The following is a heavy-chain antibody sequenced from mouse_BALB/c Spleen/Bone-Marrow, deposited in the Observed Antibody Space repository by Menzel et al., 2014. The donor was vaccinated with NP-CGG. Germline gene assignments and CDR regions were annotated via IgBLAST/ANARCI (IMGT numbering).Heavy chain of an antibody. CDR2: ITSVGVYT. CDR1: GFTFSSYT. Sequence: EVQGVESGGGLVKPGGSLKLSCAASGFTFSSYTMPWVRRTPEKRLEWVATITSVGVYTYYPDSVKGRFTISRDNAKNTLYLQMSSLKSEDTAMYYCTRDLYDGYSYYAMDYWGQGTSVTVSS. J-gene: IGHJ4*01. V-gene: IGHV5-6-4*01. D-gene: IGHD2-3*01. CDR3: TRDLYDGYSYYAMDY.